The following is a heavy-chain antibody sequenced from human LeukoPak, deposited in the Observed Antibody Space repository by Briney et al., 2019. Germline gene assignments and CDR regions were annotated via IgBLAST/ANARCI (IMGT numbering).Heavy chain of an antibody. CDR2: ISSNGGST. D-gene: IGHD5-18*01. Sequence: PGGSLRLSCSASGFIFSSYAMHWVRQTPGKGLEYVSAISSNGGSTYYADSVKGRFTISRDNSKNTLYLQMSSLRPDDTAVYYCVKAAYSYAPFDYWGQGTLVTVSS. J-gene: IGHJ4*02. CDR1: GFIFSSYA. CDR3: VKAAYSYAPFDY. V-gene: IGHV3-64D*09.